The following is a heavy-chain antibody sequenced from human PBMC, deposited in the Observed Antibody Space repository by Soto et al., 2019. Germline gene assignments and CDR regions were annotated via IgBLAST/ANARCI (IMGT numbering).Heavy chain of an antibody. D-gene: IGHD1-1*01. CDR1: GYTFTSYG. V-gene: IGHV1-18*01. Sequence: ASVKVSCKASGYTFTSYGISWVRQAPGQGLEWMGWISAYNGNTNYAQKLQGRVTMTTDTSTGTAYMELSSLRADDTAVYFCASLIPGNWPNGFDYWGQGTLVTVSS. CDR3: ASLIPGNWPNGFDY. CDR2: ISAYNGNT. J-gene: IGHJ4*02.